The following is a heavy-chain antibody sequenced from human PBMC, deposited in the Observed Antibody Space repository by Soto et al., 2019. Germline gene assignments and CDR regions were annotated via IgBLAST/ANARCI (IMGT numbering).Heavy chain of an antibody. CDR2: TYYRSKWYN. CDR3: SREPEGIAVAGDYYYYYGMDV. CDR1: GDSVSSNSAA. V-gene: IGHV6-1*01. D-gene: IGHD6-19*01. Sequence: QTLSLTCAISGDSVSSNSAAWNWIRQSPSRGLEWLGRTYYRSKWYNDYAVSVKSRITINPDTSKNQFSLQLNSVTPEDTAVYYCSREPEGIAVAGDYYYYYGMDVWGQGTTVTVSS. J-gene: IGHJ6*02.